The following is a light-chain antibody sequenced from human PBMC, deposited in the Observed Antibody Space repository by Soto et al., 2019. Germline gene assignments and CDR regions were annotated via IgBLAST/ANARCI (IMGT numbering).Light chain of an antibody. J-gene: IGLJ2*01. Sequence: QSALAQPASVSGSPGQSITISCTGTSSDVGAYNSVSWYQQHPHRAPQVIIYKGTQRPSGVSNRFSGSKSGNTASLTISELQAEDEADYYCSSYTSRSTPVFGGGTKLTVL. CDR3: SSYTSRSTPV. CDR1: SSDVGAYNS. V-gene: IGLV2-14*02. CDR2: KGT.